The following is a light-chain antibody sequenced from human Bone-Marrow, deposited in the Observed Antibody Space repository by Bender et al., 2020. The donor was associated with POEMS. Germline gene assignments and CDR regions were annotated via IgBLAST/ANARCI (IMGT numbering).Light chain of an antibody. CDR3: SSYTSSTTLV. CDR1: SNDVGGYNY. J-gene: IGLJ2*01. Sequence: QSALTQPPSASGSPGQSVTISCTGTSNDVGGYNYVSWYQQHPGKAPKLMIYDVTNRPSGVSNRFSGSKSGNTASLTISGLQAEDEADYYCSSYTSSTTLVFGGGTKLTVL. V-gene: IGLV2-14*01. CDR2: DVT.